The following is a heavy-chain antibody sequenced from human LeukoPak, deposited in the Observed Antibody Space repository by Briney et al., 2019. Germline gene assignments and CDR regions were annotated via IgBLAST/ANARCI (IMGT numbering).Heavy chain of an antibody. CDR3: ARYSSSWYGVDY. Sequence: SETLSLTCTVSGGSSSSYYWSWIRQPPGKGREWIGYIYYSGRTNYNPSLKSRVTISVDTSKNQFSLKLSSVTAADTAVYYCARYSSSWYGVDYWGQGTLVTVSS. J-gene: IGHJ4*02. CDR1: GGSSSSYY. D-gene: IGHD6-13*01. CDR2: IYYSGRT. V-gene: IGHV4-59*08.